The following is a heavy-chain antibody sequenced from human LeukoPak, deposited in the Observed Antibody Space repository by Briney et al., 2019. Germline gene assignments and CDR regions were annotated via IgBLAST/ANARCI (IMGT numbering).Heavy chain of an antibody. CDR1: GFTFSSYG. CDR3: TTDRILTGYYPY. V-gene: IGHV3-15*07. CDR2: IKSKTDGGTT. J-gene: IGHJ4*02. D-gene: IGHD3-9*01. Sequence: PGGSLRLSCAASGFTFSSYGMHWVRQAPGKGLEWVGRIKSKTDGGTTDYAAPVKGRFTISRDDSKNTLYLQMNSLKTEDTAVYYCTTDRILTGYYPYWGQGTLVTVSS.